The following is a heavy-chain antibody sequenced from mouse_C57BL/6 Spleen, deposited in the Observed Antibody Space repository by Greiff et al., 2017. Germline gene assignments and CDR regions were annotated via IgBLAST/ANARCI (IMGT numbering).Heavy chain of an antibody. CDR3: ARPLRLNYAMDY. Sequence: EVKLMESGGGLVKPGGSLKLSCAASGFTFSDDGMHWVRQAPEKGLEWVAYISSGSSTISYADTVKGRFTISRDNAKNTLFLQMTSLRSEDTAMYYCARPLRLNYAMDYWGQGTSVTVSS. J-gene: IGHJ4*01. CDR1: GFTFSDDG. D-gene: IGHD2-12*01. CDR2: ISSGSSTI. V-gene: IGHV5-17*01.